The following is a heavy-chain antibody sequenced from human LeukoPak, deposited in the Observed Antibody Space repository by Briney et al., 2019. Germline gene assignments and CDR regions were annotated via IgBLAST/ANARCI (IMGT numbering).Heavy chain of an antibody. D-gene: IGHD6-6*01. CDR3: ARESFAARWD. J-gene: IGHJ4*02. CDR2: ISSSSSYI. Sequence: GGSLRLSCAASGFTFSSHSMNWVRQAPGKGLEWVSSISSSSSYIYYADSVEGRFTISRDNAKNSLYLQMNSLRVEDTAVYYCARESFAARWDWGQGTLVTVSS. CDR1: GFTFSSHS. V-gene: IGHV3-21*06.